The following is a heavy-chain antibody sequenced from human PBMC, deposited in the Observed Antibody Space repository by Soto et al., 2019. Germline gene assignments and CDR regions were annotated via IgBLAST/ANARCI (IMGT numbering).Heavy chain of an antibody. CDR1: GFTFSNYA. CDR2: ITGSGDYT. CDR3: AKARYYDGTGYLYYFDY. D-gene: IGHD3-22*01. J-gene: IGHJ4*02. Sequence: EVQLLESGGGLVQPGGSLRLSCAASGFTFSNYAMSWVRQAPGKGLEWVSSITGSGDYTYYADSVKGRFTISRDNSKNTLYLQMNSLRAEDTAVYYCAKARYYDGTGYLYYFDYWGQGTLVTVSS. V-gene: IGHV3-23*01.